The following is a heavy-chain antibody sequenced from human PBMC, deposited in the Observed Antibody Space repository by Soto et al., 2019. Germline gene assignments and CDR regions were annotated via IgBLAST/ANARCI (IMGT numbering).Heavy chain of an antibody. CDR2: INHSGST. CDR1: GGSFSGYY. D-gene: IGHD2-2*01. Sequence: SETLSLTCAVYGGSFSGYYWSWIRQPPGKGLEWIGEINHSGSTNYNPSLKSRVTISVDTSKNQFSLKLSSVTAADTAVYYCAIQLLGEWFDPWGQGTLVTVSS. J-gene: IGHJ5*02. CDR3: AIQLLGEWFDP. V-gene: IGHV4-34*01.